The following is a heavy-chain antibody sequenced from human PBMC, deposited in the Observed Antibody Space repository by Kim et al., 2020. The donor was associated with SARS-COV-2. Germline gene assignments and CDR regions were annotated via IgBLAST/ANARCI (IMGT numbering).Heavy chain of an antibody. Sequence: SETLSLTCAVSGGSISSSNWWSWVRQPPGKGLEWIGEIYHSGSTNYNPSLKSRVTISVDKSKNQFSLKLSSVTAADTAVYYCASRKGYCSGGSCYRAAFDIWGQGTMVTVSS. J-gene: IGHJ3*02. V-gene: IGHV4-4*02. CDR2: IYHSGST. CDR3: ASRKGYCSGGSCYRAAFDI. D-gene: IGHD2-15*01. CDR1: GGSISSSNW.